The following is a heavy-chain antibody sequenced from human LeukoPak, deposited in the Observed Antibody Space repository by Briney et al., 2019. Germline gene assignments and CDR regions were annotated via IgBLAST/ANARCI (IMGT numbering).Heavy chain of an antibody. CDR1: GFTVSSNY. D-gene: IGHD6-19*01. CDR2: ISSSSSYT. J-gene: IGHJ4*02. Sequence: GGSLRLSCAASGFTVSSNYMSWIRQAPGKGLEWVSYISSSSSYTNYADSVKGRFTISRDNAKNSLYLQMNSLRAEDTAVYYCATGIAVAGSEEIYFDYWGQGTLVTVSS. CDR3: ATGIAVAGSEEIYFDY. V-gene: IGHV3-11*03.